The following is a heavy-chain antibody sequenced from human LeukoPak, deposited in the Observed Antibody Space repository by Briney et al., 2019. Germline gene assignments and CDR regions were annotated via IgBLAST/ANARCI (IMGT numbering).Heavy chain of an antibody. D-gene: IGHD6-6*01. CDR3: AGDEGPYSSSSGPSPFDY. Sequence: ASVKVSCKASGYTFTGYYMHWARHAPGQGLEWMGWINPNSGGTNYAQKFQGRVTMTRDTSISTAYMELSRLRSDDTAVYYCAGDEGPYSSSSGPSPFDYWGQGTLVTVSS. V-gene: IGHV1-2*02. CDR2: INPNSGGT. J-gene: IGHJ4*02. CDR1: GYTFTGYY.